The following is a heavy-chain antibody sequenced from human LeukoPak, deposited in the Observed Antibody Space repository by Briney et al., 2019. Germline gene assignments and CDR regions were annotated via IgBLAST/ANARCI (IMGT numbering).Heavy chain of an antibody. D-gene: IGHD2-2*01. CDR1: GGAFSSYA. V-gene: IGHV1-69*04. J-gene: IGHJ5*02. CDR2: IIPILGIA. CDR3: ATAPPSYCSSTSCANWFDP. Sequence: GSSVKVSCKASGGAFSSYAISWVRQAPGQGLEWMGRIIPILGIANYAQKFQGRVTITADKSTSTAYMELSSLRSEDTAVYYCATAPPSYCSSTSCANWFDPWGQGTLVTVSS.